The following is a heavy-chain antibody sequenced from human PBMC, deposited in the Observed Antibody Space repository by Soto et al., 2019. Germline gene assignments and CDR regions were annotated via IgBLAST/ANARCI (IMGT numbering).Heavy chain of an antibody. CDR3: AAKSHWFDP. J-gene: IGHJ5*02. V-gene: IGHV4-4*02. CDR2: IYHSGST. CDR1: SGSISSSNW. D-gene: IGHD2-15*01. Sequence: PSETLSLTCAVSSGSISSSNWWSWVRQPPGKGLEWIGEIYHSGSTNYNPSLKSRVTISVDKSKDQFSLKLSSVTAADTAVVVVAAKSHWFDPWGQGTLVTVSS.